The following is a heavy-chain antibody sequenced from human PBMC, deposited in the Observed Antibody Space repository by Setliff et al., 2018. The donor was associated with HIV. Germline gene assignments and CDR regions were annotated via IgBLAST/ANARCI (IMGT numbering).Heavy chain of an antibody. Sequence: SETLSLTCTVSGGSISSHYWSWIRQPPGKGLEWIGLIYYNGGTNYNSSLESRFIISRDNSKNTVYLQMNNLRVDDTAVYYCVRIGHGYSSANGFDPWGQGTPVTVSS. CDR1: GGSISSHY. CDR2: IYYNGGT. J-gene: IGHJ5*02. V-gene: IGHV4-59*11. D-gene: IGHD5-18*01. CDR3: VRIGHGYSSANGFDP.